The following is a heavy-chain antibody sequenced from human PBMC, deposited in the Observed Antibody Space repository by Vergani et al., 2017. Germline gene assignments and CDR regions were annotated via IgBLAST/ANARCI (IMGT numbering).Heavy chain of an antibody. CDR2: INHSGST. D-gene: IGHD4-17*01. CDR1: GESFSSFY. V-gene: IGHV4-34*02. J-gene: IGHJ2*01. CDR3: ARGWATVTKYPVFDL. Sequence: QVQLQQWGAGVVKPSGTLSLTCAVFGESFSSFYWSWIRQPPGKGLEWIGEINHSGSTNYNPSLKSRVTISVDTSKNQFSLKLSSVTAADTAVYYCARGWATVTKYPVFDLWGRGTLVTVSS.